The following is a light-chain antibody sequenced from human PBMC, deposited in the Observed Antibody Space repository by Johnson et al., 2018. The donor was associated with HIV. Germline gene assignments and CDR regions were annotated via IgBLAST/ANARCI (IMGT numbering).Light chain of an antibody. CDR2: EDD. CDR1: SSNIGKNH. CDR3: GTWDSSLRSGF. V-gene: IGLV1-51*02. Sequence: QSVLTQPPSVSAAPGQKVTISCSGSSSNIGKNHVSWYQQFPGTAPKLLVYEDDKRPSGIPDRFSGSKSGTSATLGITGLQTGDEADYYCGTWDSSLRSGFFGTGTKVTVL. J-gene: IGLJ1*01.